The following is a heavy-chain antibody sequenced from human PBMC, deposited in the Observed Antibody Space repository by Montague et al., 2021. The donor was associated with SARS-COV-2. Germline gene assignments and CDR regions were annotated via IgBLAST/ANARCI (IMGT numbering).Heavy chain of an antibody. CDR3: ARGGSYSSGWYGVDYYYGMDG. CDR1: GGSISSGGYY. J-gene: IGHJ6*02. CDR2: IYYSGST. Sequence: TLSLTCIVSGGSISSGGYYWSWIRQHPGKGLEWIGYIYYSGSTYYNPSLKSRVTISVDTSKNQFSLKLSSVTAADTAVYYCARGGSYSSGWYGVDYYYGMDGWGQGTTVTVS. D-gene: IGHD6-19*01. V-gene: IGHV4-31*03.